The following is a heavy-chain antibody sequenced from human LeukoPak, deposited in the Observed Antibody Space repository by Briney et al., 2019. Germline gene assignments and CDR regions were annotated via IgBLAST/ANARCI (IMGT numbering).Heavy chain of an antibody. CDR3: ADGEGRPLNY. V-gene: IGHV3-7*01. CDR1: GFTFSNYW. D-gene: IGHD3-3*01. J-gene: IGHJ4*02. Sequence: GGSLRLSCAASGFTFSNYWMTWVRQAPGKGLEWVANIKQDGSEKYYVDSVKGRFAISRDNAKNSLYLQMNSLRAEDTAVYYCADGEGRPLNYWGRGILVTVSS. CDR2: IKQDGSEK.